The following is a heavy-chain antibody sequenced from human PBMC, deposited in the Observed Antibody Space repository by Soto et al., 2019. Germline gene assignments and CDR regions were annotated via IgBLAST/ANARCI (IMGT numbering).Heavy chain of an antibody. CDR2: IYLSGTT. CDR3: AREGDDVLRFLEWLSDGGRYFDY. CDR1: GYSISSGYY. D-gene: IGHD3-3*01. V-gene: IGHV4-38-2*02. J-gene: IGHJ4*02. Sequence: SETLSLTCAVSGYSISSGYYWGWIRQPPGKGLEWIGTIYLSGTTYYNPSLKSRVTISVDTSKNQFSLKLSSVTAADTAVYYCAREGDDVLRFLEWLSDGGRYFDYWGQGALVTVSS.